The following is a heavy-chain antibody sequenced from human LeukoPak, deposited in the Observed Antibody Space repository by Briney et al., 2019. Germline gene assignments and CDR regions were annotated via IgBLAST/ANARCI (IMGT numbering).Heavy chain of an antibody. CDR3: ASTGIVGATTGFDY. D-gene: IGHD1-26*01. CDR1: GFTFSSYS. V-gene: IGHV3-21*01. J-gene: IGHJ4*02. CDR2: ISSSSSYI. Sequence: GGSLRLSCAASGFTFSSYSMNWVRQAPGKGLEWVSSISSSSSYIYYADSVRGRFTISRDNAKNSLYLQMNSLRAEDTAVYYCASTGIVGATTGFDYWGQGTLVTVSS.